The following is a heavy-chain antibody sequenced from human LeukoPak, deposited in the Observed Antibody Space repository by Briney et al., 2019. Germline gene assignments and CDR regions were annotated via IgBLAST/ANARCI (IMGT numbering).Heavy chain of an antibody. Sequence: GGSLRLSCAASGFTFTTYWMSWVRQAPGKGLEWVANIKQDGTEKYYADSVKGRFTISRDNSKNTPYLQMNSLRAEDTAVYYCAKDPGGATGLFDYWGQGTLVTVSS. CDR3: AKDPGGATGLFDY. V-gene: IGHV3-7*01. J-gene: IGHJ4*02. CDR1: GFTFTTYW. D-gene: IGHD1-26*01. CDR2: IKQDGTEK.